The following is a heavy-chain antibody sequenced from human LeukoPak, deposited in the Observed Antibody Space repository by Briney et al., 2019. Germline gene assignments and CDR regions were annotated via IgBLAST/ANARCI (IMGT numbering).Heavy chain of an antibody. D-gene: IGHD6-19*01. CDR3: ATAVASRGTLDY. CDR2: IYYSGST. Sequence: SETLSLTCTVSGGSISSGGYYWSWIRQHPGKGLEWIGYIYYSGSTYYNPSLKSRVTISVDTSKNQFSLKLSSVTAADTAVYYCATAVASRGTLDYWGQGTLVTVSS. J-gene: IGHJ4*02. V-gene: IGHV4-31*03. CDR1: GGSISSGGYY.